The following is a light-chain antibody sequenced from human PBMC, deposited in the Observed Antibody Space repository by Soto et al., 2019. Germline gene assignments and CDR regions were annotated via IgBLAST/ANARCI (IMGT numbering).Light chain of an antibody. CDR1: QSVSSSY. J-gene: IGKJ1*01. Sequence: EVVLTQSPGTLSLSPGERATLSCRASQSVSSSYLAWYQQKPGQAPRLLIYGASSRATGIPDRFSGSGSGTDFTLTISRLEPEDFAVEYCQQYGSSPWTFGQGTKVDIK. CDR3: QQYGSSPWT. V-gene: IGKV3-20*01. CDR2: GAS.